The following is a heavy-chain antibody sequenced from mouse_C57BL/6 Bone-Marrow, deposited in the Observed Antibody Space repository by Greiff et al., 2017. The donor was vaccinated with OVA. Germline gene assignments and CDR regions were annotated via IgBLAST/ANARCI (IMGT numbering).Heavy chain of an antibody. J-gene: IGHJ1*03. V-gene: IGHV1-81*01. CDR2: IYPRSGNT. D-gene: IGHD1-1*01. Sequence: VMLVESGAELARPGASVKLSCKASGYTFTSYGISWVKQRTGQGLEWIGEIYPRSGNTYYNEKFKGKATLTADKSSSTAYMELRSLTSEDSAVYFCARYGYYGSSYWYFDVWGTGTTVTVSS. CDR1: GYTFTSYG. CDR3: ARYGYYGSSYWYFDV.